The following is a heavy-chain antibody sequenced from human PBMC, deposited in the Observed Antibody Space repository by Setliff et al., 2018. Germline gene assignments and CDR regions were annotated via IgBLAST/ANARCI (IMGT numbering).Heavy chain of an antibody. CDR3: AREGGGSYLNWYFDL. V-gene: IGHV4-31*03. D-gene: IGHD1-26*01. CDR1: GGSISSGGYY. Sequence: TLSLTCTVSGGSISSGGYYWSWIRQHPGKGLEWIGYIYYSGSTYYNPSLKSRVTISVDTSKDQFSLKLSSVTAADTAVYYCAREGGGSYLNWYFDLWGRGTLVTVSS. J-gene: IGHJ2*01. CDR2: IYYSGST.